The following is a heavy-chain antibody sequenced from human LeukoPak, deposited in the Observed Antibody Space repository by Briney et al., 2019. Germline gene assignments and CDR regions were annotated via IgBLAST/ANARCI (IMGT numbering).Heavy chain of an antibody. Sequence: ASVKVSCKASGYTFTGYYMHWVRQPPGQGLEWMGWINPNSGGTNYAQKFQGRVTMTRDTSISTAYMELSRLRSDDTAVYYCARDSNDGVPLYYFDYWGQGTLVTVSS. CDR1: GYTFTGYY. V-gene: IGHV1-2*02. CDR2: INPNSGGT. CDR3: ARDSNDGVPLYYFDY. J-gene: IGHJ4*02. D-gene: IGHD1-1*01.